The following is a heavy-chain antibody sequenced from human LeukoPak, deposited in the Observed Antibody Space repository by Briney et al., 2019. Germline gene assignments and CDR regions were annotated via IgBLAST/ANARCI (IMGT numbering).Heavy chain of an antibody. CDR3: AKLLRFLEWLTPPTY. CDR1: GFTFTTYW. J-gene: IGHJ4*02. V-gene: IGHV3-7*01. CDR2: IKQDGSEK. D-gene: IGHD3-3*01. Sequence: GGSLRLSCAASGFTFTTYWMSWVRQAPGKGLEWVANIKQDGSEKYYVDSVKGRFTISRDNAKNSLYLQMNSLRAEDTAVYYCAKLLRFLEWLTPPTYWGQGTLVTVSS.